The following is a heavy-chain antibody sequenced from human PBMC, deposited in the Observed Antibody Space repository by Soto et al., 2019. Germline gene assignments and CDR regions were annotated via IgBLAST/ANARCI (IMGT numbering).Heavy chain of an antibody. CDR1: GGSISSSSYY. CDR3: ARYGHYVFYFDY. Sequence: QLQLQESGPGLVEPSETLSLTCTVSGGSISSSSYYWGWIRQPPGKGLEWIGSIYYSGSTYYNPSLKSRVTISVDTSKNQFSLKLSSVTAADTAVYYCARYGHYVFYFDYWGQGTLVTVSS. D-gene: IGHD4-17*01. V-gene: IGHV4-39*01. CDR2: IYYSGST. J-gene: IGHJ4*02.